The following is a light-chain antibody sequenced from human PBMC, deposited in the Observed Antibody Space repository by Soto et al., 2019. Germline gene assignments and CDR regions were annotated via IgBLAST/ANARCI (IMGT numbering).Light chain of an antibody. CDR2: AAS. V-gene: IGKV1-6*01. CDR1: EGIRND. Sequence: ATQMTQSPSSLSAFVGDTVTITCRASEGIRNDLGWYQQKPGQAPKLLIYAASTLQSGVPSRFSGSGSGTDFILTINDLQPEDFATYYCLQDYHYPWTFGQGTKVESK. J-gene: IGKJ1*01. CDR3: LQDYHYPWT.